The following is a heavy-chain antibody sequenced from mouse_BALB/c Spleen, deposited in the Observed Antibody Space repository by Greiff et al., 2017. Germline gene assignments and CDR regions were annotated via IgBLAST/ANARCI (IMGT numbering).Heavy chain of an antibody. CDR1: GYTFTSYW. CDR3: TRDWEDYFDD. Sequence: LQQPGSELVRPGASVKLSCKASGYTFTSYWMHWVKQRPGQGLEWIGNIYPGSGSTNYDEKFKSKATLTVDTSSSTAYMQLSSLTSEDSAVYYCTRDWEDYFDDWGQGTTLTVAS. CDR2: IYPGSGST. D-gene: IGHD4-1*01. J-gene: IGHJ2*01. V-gene: IGHV1S22*01.